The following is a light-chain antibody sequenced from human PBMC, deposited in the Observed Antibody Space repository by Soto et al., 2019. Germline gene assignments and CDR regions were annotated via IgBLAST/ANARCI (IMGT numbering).Light chain of an antibody. CDR1: KIGTKS. V-gene: IGLV3-21*02. CDR3: QVWDSSSDHPVV. CDR2: DDR. J-gene: IGLJ3*02. Sequence: SYELTQAPSVSVAPGQTARFTCGGDKIGTKSVHWHQQKPGQAPVLVVYDDRDRPSGIPDRFSGSNSGNTATLTISRVEAGDEADYYCQVWDSSSDHPVVFGGGTKVTVL.